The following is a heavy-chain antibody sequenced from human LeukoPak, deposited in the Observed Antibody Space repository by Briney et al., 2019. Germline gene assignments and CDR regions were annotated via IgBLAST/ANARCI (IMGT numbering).Heavy chain of an antibody. J-gene: IGHJ4*02. CDR2: ISAYNGNT. Sequence: ASVKVSCKASGYTFTSYGISWVRQAPGQGLEWMGWISAYNGNTNYAQKLQGRVTMTEDTSTDTAYMELSSLRSEDTAVYYCATVGGDYAPHSDYWGQGTLVTVSS. V-gene: IGHV1-18*01. D-gene: IGHD2-21*02. CDR3: ATVGGDYAPHSDY. CDR1: GYTFTSYG.